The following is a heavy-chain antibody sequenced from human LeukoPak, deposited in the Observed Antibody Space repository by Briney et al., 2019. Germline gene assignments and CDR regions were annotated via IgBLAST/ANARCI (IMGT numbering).Heavy chain of an antibody. CDR2: IKQDGSEK. D-gene: IGHD3-10*01. Sequence: GGSLRLSCAASGFTFSSYWMSWVRQAPGKGLEWVANIKQDGSEKYYVDSVKGRFTISRDNAKNSLYLQMNSLRAEDTAVYYCARVVPPLGIIYYYYYMDVWGKGTTVTVSS. CDR1: GFTFSSYW. V-gene: IGHV3-7*01. CDR3: ARVVPPLGIIYYYYYMDV. J-gene: IGHJ6*03.